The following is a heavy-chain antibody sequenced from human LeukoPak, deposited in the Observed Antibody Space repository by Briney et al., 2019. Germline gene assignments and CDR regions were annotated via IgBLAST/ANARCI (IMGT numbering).Heavy chain of an antibody. CDR3: TADMPASSRASDY. V-gene: IGHV3-15*01. CDR1: GFTYSDAC. J-gene: IGHJ4*02. D-gene: IGHD2-15*01. Sequence: PGGPLRLSCAASGFTYSDACVSWAPQAPEMALEWVGRIKSNTDGGTTDYAAPVKGRFTISRDDSKTTLYLQINSLKTEDTAVYYCTADMPASSRASDYWGQGTLVSVSS. CDR2: IKSNTDGGTT.